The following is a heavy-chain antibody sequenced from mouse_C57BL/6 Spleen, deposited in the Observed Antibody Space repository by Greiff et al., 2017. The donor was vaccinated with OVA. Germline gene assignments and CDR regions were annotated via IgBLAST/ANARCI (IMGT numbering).Heavy chain of an antibody. J-gene: IGHJ2*01. CDR2: IDPETGGT. Sequence: VQLQQSGAELVRPGASVTLSCKASGYTFTDYEMHWVKQTPVHGLEWIGAIDPETGGTAYNQKFKGKAILTADKSSSTAYMELRSLTSEDSAVYYCTREGSYCSKEYFDYWGQGTTLTVSS. CDR1: GYTFTDYE. CDR3: TREGSYCSKEYFDY. D-gene: IGHD2-5*01. V-gene: IGHV1-15*01.